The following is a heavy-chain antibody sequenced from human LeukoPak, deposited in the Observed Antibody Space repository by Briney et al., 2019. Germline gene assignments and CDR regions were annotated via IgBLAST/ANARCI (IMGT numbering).Heavy chain of an antibody. CDR2: IYYSGSV. Sequence: PSEALSLTCIVSGGSLKSSRYYWAWIRQPPGKGLEWIGSIYYSGSVYYSPSLQSRLTISVDTSKNQFSLKLSSLTAADTAVYYCARIHDSSGYNEDGNWFDPWGQGTLVTVSS. J-gene: IGHJ5*02. CDR1: GGSLKSSRYY. CDR3: ARIHDSSGYNEDGNWFDP. D-gene: IGHD3-22*01. V-gene: IGHV4-39*01.